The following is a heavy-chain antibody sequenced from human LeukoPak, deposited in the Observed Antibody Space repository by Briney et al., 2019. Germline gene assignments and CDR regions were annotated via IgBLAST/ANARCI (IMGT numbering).Heavy chain of an antibody. CDR1: GFTFSSYS. J-gene: IGHJ4*02. CDR2: ISSSSSTI. D-gene: IGHD3/OR15-3a*01. Sequence: GGSLRLSCAASGFTFSSYSMNWVRQAPGKGLEWVSYISSSSSTIYYADSVKGRFTVSRDNAKNSLYLQMNSLRAEDTAVYYCASGLGRSDFDYWGQGTLVTVSS. V-gene: IGHV3-48*01. CDR3: ASGLGRSDFDY.